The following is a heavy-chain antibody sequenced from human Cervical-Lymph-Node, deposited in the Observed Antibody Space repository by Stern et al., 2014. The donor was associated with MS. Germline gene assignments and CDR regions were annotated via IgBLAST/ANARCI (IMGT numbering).Heavy chain of an antibody. V-gene: IGHV1-69*06. Sequence: VQLVQSGPEVKKPGSSVKGSCKASGGTFSNDAINWVRQAPGQGLEWMGGIIPLFGTASYAQKFQDRVSITADKSTKTAFLEVYRLTSDDTAVYYCARDSPIFPKPLKGEIDYWGQGTLVTVSS. CDR3: ARDSPIFPKPLKGEIDY. CDR2: IIPLFGTA. J-gene: IGHJ4*02. D-gene: IGHD3-16*01. CDR1: GGTFSNDA.